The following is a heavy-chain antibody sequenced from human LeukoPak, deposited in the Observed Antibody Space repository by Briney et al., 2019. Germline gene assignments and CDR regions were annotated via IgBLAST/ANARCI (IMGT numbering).Heavy chain of an antibody. CDR3: AKGEQWLVRGYFDY. CDR2: IGGRDGVTT. J-gene: IGHJ4*02. D-gene: IGHD6-19*01. Sequence: AGGSLRLSCAASGFTFSSYGMNWVRQAPGKGLEWVSGIGGRDGVTTYYTSSVKGRFTISRDNSKNTLYLQMNSLRAEDTAVYYCAKGEQWLVRGYFDYWGQGTLVTVSS. CDR1: GFTFSSYG. V-gene: IGHV3-23*01.